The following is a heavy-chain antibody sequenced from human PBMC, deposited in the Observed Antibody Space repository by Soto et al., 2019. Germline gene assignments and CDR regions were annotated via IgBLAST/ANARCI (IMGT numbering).Heavy chain of an antibody. D-gene: IGHD3-22*01. CDR2: IKSKTDGGTT. J-gene: IGHJ4*02. V-gene: IGHV3-15*01. Sequence: PGGSLRLSCAASGFTFSNAWMSWVRQAPGKGLEWVGRIKSKTDGGTTDYAAPVKGGFTISRDDSKNTLYLQMNSLKTEDTAVYYCTTDRRYYDSSGYLYYYDYWGQGTLVTVSS. CDR1: GFTFSNAW. CDR3: TTDRRYYDSSGYLYYYDY.